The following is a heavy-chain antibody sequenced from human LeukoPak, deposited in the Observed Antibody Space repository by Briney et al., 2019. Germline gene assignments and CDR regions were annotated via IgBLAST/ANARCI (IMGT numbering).Heavy chain of an antibody. CDR1: GGSISSYY. J-gene: IGHJ4*02. CDR3: ARVTGYVIEDNFDY. CDR2: IYYSGST. Sequence: PSETLSLTCTVSGGSISSYYWSWIRQPPGKGLEWIGYIYYSGSTNYNPSLKSRVTVLVDTSKNQFSLKLRSVTAADTAVYYCARVTGYVIEDNFDYWGQGTLVTVSS. D-gene: IGHD2-15*01. V-gene: IGHV4-59*01.